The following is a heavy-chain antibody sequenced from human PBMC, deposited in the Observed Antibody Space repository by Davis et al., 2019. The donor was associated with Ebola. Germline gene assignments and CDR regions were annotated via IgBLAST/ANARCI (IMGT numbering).Heavy chain of an antibody. D-gene: IGHD2-2*01. CDR3: ARLVEHIVVEYDYFDY. V-gene: IGHV4-39*01. J-gene: IGHJ4*02. CDR1: GGSISSSSYY. CDR2: IDYSGST. Sequence: SETLSLTCTVSGGSISSSSYYWGWIRQPPGKGLEWIGSIDYSGSTYYNPSLKSRVTISVDTYKNQFSLKLSSVTAADTAVYYCARLVEHIVVEYDYFDYWGQGTLVTVSS.